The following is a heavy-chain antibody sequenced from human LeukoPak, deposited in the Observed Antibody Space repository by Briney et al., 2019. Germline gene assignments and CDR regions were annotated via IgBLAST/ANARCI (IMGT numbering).Heavy chain of an antibody. CDR2: VNHSGST. CDR3: ARGALSGGEDY. J-gene: IGHJ4*02. CDR1: GFTFSTNW. V-gene: IGHV4-34*01. D-gene: IGHD6-19*01. Sequence: MSGGSLRLSCATSGFTFSTNWMSWVRQVPGKGLEWIGEVNHSGSTNYNPSLKSRVTISVDTSKNQFSLKLSSVTAADTAVYYCARGALSGGEDYWGQGTLVTVSS.